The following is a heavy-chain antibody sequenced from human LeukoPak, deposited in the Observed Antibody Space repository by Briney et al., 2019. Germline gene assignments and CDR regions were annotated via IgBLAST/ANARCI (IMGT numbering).Heavy chain of an antibody. Sequence: SETLSLTCTVSGGSISSGSYYWSWIRQPAGKGLEWIGRIYTSGSTNYNPSLKSRVTISVDTSKNQFSLKLSSVTAADTAVYYCARVGGSGRSGFDYWGQGTLVTVSS. V-gene: IGHV4-61*02. J-gene: IGHJ4*02. CDR1: GGSISSGSYY. CDR3: ARVGGSGRSGFDY. CDR2: IYTSGST. D-gene: IGHD3-10*01.